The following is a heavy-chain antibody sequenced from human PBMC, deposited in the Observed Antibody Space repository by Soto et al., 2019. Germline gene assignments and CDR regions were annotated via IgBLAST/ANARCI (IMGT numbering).Heavy chain of an antibody. CDR1: EFTFANAW. CDR2: IKSKADGGTT. V-gene: IGHV3-15*01. Sequence: PGGSLRLSCAASEFTFANAWISWVRQAPGKGLEWVGRIKSKADGGTTDYAAPVKGRFTISRDESQNTLYLQMNSLKTEDTAVYYCTSLYYGHWGQGTLVTVPQ. J-gene: IGHJ4*02. CDR3: TSLYYGH. D-gene: IGHD4-17*01.